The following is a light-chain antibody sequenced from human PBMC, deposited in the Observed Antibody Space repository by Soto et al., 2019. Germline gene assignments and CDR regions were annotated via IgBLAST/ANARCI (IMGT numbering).Light chain of an antibody. J-gene: IGKJ4*01. V-gene: IGKV3D-15*01. CDR1: QTVSSS. CDR2: AAS. CDR3: QQYNNWPPLT. Sequence: EIVLTQSPGTLSLSPGERATLSCRTSQTVSSSYLAWYQQKPGQAPRLLIYAASYRAAGIPARFSGSGSGTEFTLTISSLQSEDFAVYYCQQYNNWPPLTFGGGTKVDIK.